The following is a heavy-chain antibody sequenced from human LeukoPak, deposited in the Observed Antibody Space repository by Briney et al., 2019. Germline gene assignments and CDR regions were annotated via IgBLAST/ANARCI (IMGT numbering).Heavy chain of an antibody. D-gene: IGHD4-17*01. V-gene: IGHV1-18*01. J-gene: IGHJ4*02. CDR3: ATEGGWQPTDYGDHVY. CDR2: ISPYNGNT. Sequence: ASVKVSFKASGYTFTNYGITWVRQAPGQGLEWMGWISPYNGNTNYAQKFQGRVTMTTDTSTNTAYMELRNLRSDDTALYYCATEGGWQPTDYGDHVYWGQGTLVTVSS. CDR1: GYTFTNYG.